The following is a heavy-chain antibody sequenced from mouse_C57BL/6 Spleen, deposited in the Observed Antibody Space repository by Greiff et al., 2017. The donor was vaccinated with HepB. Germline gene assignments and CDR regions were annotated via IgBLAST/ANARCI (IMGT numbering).Heavy chain of an antibody. J-gene: IGHJ4*01. Sequence: QVQLQQPGAELVKPGASVKLSCKASGYTFTSYWMHWVKQRPGQGLEWIGMIHPNSGSTNYNEKFKSKATLTVDKSSSTAYMQLSSLTSEDSAVYYCARSPTIVTSYYAMDYWGQGTSVTVSS. CDR3: ARSPTIVTSYYAMDY. D-gene: IGHD2-5*01. CDR1: GYTFTSYW. CDR2: IHPNSGST. V-gene: IGHV1-64*01.